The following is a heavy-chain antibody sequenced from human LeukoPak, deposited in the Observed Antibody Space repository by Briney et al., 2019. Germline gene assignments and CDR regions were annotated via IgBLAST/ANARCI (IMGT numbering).Heavy chain of an antibody. Sequence: GGSLRLSCAASGFTFSSYAMHWVRQAPGKGLEWVAVISYDGSNKYYADSVKGRFTISRDNSKNTLYLQMNSLRAEDTAVYYCARSNAANWGSLDYWGQGTLVTVSS. CDR3: ARSNAANWGSLDY. J-gene: IGHJ4*02. CDR1: GFTFSSYA. CDR2: ISYDGSNK. D-gene: IGHD7-27*01. V-gene: IGHV3-30-3*01.